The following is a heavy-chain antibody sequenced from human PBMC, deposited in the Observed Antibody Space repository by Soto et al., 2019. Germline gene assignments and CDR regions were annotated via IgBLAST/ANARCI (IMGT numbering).Heavy chain of an antibody. D-gene: IGHD6-19*01. CDR1: GGSFSDTY. CDR3: ARGVRLSSGSFDP. J-gene: IGHJ5*02. V-gene: IGHV4-34*01. CDR2: INHNTNT. Sequence: QVHLQQWGAGLLKPSETLSPTCAVYGGSFSDTYWNWFRKPPGKGLEWIGEINHNTNTIYNPSLTSRVNISVDTSKNYFCMKLTSVTAADTAVYYCARGVRLSSGSFDPWGQGTLVTVSS.